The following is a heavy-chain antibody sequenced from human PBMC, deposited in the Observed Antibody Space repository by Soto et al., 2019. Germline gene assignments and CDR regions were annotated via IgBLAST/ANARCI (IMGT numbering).Heavy chain of an antibody. Sequence: SETLSLTCTVSGGSISSYYWSWIRQPPGKGLEWIGYIYYSGSTNYNPSLKSRVTISVDTSKNQFSLKLSSVTAADTAVYYCARRKLGTAVAGEFDYWGQGTLVTVSS. CDR2: IYYSGST. V-gene: IGHV4-59*08. CDR1: GGSISSYY. CDR3: ARRKLGTAVAGEFDY. J-gene: IGHJ4*02. D-gene: IGHD6-19*01.